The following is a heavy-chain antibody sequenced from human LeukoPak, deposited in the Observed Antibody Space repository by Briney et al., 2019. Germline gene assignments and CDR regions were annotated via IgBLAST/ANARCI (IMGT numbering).Heavy chain of an antibody. V-gene: IGHV3-66*01. J-gene: IGHJ4*02. Sequence: TGGSLRLSCAASGFTVSSNYMSWVRQAPGKGLEWVSVIYSGGSTYYADSVKGGFTISRDNSKNTLYLQMNSLRAEDTAVYYCAREHDYGDYRVWDYWGQGTLVTVSS. CDR3: AREHDYGDYRVWDY. CDR2: IYSGGST. D-gene: IGHD4-17*01. CDR1: GFTVSSNY.